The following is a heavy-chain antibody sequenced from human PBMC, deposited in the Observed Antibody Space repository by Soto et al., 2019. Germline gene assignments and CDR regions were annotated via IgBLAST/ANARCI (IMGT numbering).Heavy chain of an antibody. D-gene: IGHD1-20*01. CDR2: IYYSGST. CDR3: ARHERYIAALDY. Sequence: PSETLSLTCTVSGGSISSSSYYWGWIRQPPGKGLEWIGSIYYSGSTYYNPSLKSRVTISVDTSKNQFSLKLSSVTAADTAVYYCARHERYIAALDYWGQGTLVTVSS. CDR1: GGSISSSSYY. J-gene: IGHJ4*02. V-gene: IGHV4-39*01.